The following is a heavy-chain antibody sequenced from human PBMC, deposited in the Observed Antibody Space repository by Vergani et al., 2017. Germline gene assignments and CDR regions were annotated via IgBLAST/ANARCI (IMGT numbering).Heavy chain of an antibody. V-gene: IGHV3-23*01. Sequence: EVQLLESGGGLVQPGGSLRLSCAASGFTFSSYAMSWVRQAPGKGLEWVSAISGSGGSTYYADSVKGRFTISRDNSKNTLYLQMNSLRAEDTAVYYCAKDSVTYSSSWYEWIAYYYGMDVWGQGTTVTVSS. CDR2: ISGSGGST. D-gene: IGHD6-13*01. CDR1: GFTFSSYA. J-gene: IGHJ6*02. CDR3: AKDSVTYSSSWYEWIAYYYGMDV.